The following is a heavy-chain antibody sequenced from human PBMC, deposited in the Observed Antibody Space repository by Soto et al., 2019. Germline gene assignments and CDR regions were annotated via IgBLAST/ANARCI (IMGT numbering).Heavy chain of an antibody. CDR3: ARVTFLIVGSVFSTPFDF. J-gene: IGHJ4*02. Sequence: ETLSLTCTVAGASVSSGGFSWSWIRQPPGKGLEWIGSISYSGSTTYYPSLRSRVTISVDTSKNQFSLRLNSVTAADTAIYFCARVTFLIVGSVFSTPFDFWGQGTLVTVSS. V-gene: IGHV4-61*08. CDR1: GASVSSGGFS. D-gene: IGHD1-26*01. CDR2: ISYSGST.